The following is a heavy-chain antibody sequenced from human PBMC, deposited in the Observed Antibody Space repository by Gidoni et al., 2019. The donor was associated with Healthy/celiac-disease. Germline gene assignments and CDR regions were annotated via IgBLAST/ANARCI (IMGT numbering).Heavy chain of an antibody. CDR1: GGSFSGYS. J-gene: IGHJ4*02. V-gene: IGHV4-34*01. Sequence: QVQLQQCGAGLLKPSETLSPTCAVYGGSFSGYSWSWIRQPPGKGLEWIGEINHSGSTNYNPSLKSRVTISVDTSKNQFSLKLSSVTAADTAVYYCATIPHTVTRVGGFDYWGQGTLVTVSS. CDR2: INHSGST. D-gene: IGHD4-17*01. CDR3: ATIPHTVTRVGGFDY.